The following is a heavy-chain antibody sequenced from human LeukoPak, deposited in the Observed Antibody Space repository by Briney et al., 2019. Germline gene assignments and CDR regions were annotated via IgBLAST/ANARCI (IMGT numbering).Heavy chain of an antibody. Sequence: GGSLRLSCAASGFTFSNYNMNWVRQAPGKGLEWVSSISSSSTYMYYADSVKGRFTISRDNAKNSLYLQMNSLRAEDTAVYYCARAGYDSGNYYFDYWGQGTLVTASS. V-gene: IGHV3-21*01. CDR3: ARAGYDSGNYYFDY. CDR1: GFTFSNYN. J-gene: IGHJ4*02. CDR2: ISSSSTYM. D-gene: IGHD3-22*01.